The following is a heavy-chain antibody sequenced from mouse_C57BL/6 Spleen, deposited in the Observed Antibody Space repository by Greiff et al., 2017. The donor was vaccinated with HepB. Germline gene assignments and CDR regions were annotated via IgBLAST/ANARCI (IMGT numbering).Heavy chain of an antibody. Sequence: VQLQQSGAELVRPGPSVKVSCKASGYAFTNYLIEWVKQRPGQGLEWIGVINPGSGGTNYNEKFKGKATLTADKSSSTAYMQLSSLTSEDSAVYFCARSPHYYGSSDYYAMDYWGQGTSVTVSS. CDR3: ARSPHYYGSSDYYAMDY. CDR2: INPGSGGT. D-gene: IGHD1-1*01. CDR1: GYAFTNYL. J-gene: IGHJ4*01. V-gene: IGHV1-54*01.